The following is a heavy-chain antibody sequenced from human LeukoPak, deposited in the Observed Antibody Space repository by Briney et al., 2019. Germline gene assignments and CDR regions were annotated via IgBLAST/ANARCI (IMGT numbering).Heavy chain of an antibody. CDR1: GFTFSSYS. V-gene: IGHV3-21*01. CDR2: ISSSSSYI. D-gene: IGHD6-13*01. J-gene: IGHJ4*02. CDR3: ARVRAAAGREPLDY. Sequence: GGSLRLSCAASGFTFSSYSMNWVRQAPGKGLEWVSSISSSSSYIYYADSVKGRFTISRDNANNSLYLQMNSLRAEDTAVYYCARVRAAAGREPLDYWGQGTLVTVSS.